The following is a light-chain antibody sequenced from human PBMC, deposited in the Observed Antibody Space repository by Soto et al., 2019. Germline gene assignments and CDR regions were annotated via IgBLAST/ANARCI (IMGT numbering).Light chain of an antibody. CDR2: SVY. Sequence: FVVTQSPDTMSLSPGATATLSCRASQSVRSSVAWYQHKPGQSPRLVVYSVYKRSPGVLARFSGSGSGTVFTLTIISLESDDYAIYYCQKRYIWLLVLGQGTKV. CDR1: QSVRSS. CDR3: QKRYIWLLV. V-gene: IGKV3-11*01. J-gene: IGKJ1*01.